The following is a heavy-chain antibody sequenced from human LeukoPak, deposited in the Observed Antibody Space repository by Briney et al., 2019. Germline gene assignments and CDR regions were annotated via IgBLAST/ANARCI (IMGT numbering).Heavy chain of an antibody. D-gene: IGHD3-10*01. CDR1: GGTFSSYA. V-gene: IGHV1-69*01. CDR3: ARDRGITIVRGVIPDAFDI. Sequence: SVKLSCKASGGTFSSYAISWVRQAPGQGLEWMGGIIPIFGTANYAQKFQGRVTITADESRSTAYMELSSLRSEDTAVYYCARDRGITIVRGVIPDAFDIWGQGTMVTVSS. J-gene: IGHJ3*02. CDR2: IIPIFGTA.